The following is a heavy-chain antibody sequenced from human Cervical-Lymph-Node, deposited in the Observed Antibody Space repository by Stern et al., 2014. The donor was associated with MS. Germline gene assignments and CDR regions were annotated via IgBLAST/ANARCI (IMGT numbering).Heavy chain of an antibody. Sequence: QVQLQESGPGLVKPSETLSLTCSVSGGYIRLSSYYWGWIRQPPGKGLEWIGSVYYNGHTSYNPSLKSRVTISVDTSKNQFSLKLRFVTAADTAVYYCARRELDGGYDWRYNWFDPWGQGTLVTVSS. CDR1: GGYIRLSSYY. V-gene: IGHV4-39*01. CDR2: VYYNGHT. D-gene: IGHD5-12*01. CDR3: ARRELDGGYDWRYNWFDP. J-gene: IGHJ5*02.